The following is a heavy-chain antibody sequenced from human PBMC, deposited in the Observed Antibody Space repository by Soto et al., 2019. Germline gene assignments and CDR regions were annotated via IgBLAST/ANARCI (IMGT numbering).Heavy chain of an antibody. CDR1: GGSSSSSSYY. V-gene: IGHV4-39*01. CDR2: IYYSGST. D-gene: IGHD3-3*01. CDR3: ARFRSGYYSADAFDI. J-gene: IGHJ3*02. Sequence: PSDTLSLTSTVSGGSSSSSSYYWGWLRQPPGKGLEWIGSIYYSGSTYYNPSLKSRVTISVDTSKNQFSLKLSSVTAADTAVYYCARFRSGYYSADAFDIWGQGTMVT.